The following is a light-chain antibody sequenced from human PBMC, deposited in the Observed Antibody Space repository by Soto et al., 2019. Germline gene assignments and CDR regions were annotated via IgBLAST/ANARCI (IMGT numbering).Light chain of an antibody. CDR1: QSVSSNY. Sequence: EVVLTQSPGTLSLSPGERATLSCRASQSVSSNYLAWFQQRPGQAPRLLIYDASNRATGIPARFSGRGSGTDFTLTISSLEPEDFAVYYCHQFATTRSFGQGTKVDI. CDR2: DAS. CDR3: HQFATTRS. J-gene: IGKJ1*01. V-gene: IGKV3-20*01.